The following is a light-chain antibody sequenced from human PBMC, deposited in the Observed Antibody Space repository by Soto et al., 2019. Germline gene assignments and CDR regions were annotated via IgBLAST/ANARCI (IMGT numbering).Light chain of an antibody. CDR2: DVS. Sequence: SVGDRVTISCLTSQGFGSRLAWYQQTPGKPPRLLIYDVSTLQSGVPTRFSGSGSGTNFTLTISSLQPEDFATYYCHHFYNNPRSFGHGTTGDIK. CDR1: QGFGSR. CDR3: HHFYNNPRS. V-gene: IGKV1D-13*01. J-gene: IGKJ1*01.